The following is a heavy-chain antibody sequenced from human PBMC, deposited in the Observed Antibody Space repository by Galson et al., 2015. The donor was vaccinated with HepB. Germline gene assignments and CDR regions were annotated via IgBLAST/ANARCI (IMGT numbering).Heavy chain of an antibody. J-gene: IGHJ6*02. Sequence: SVKVSCKASGYTFKIYGITWVRQAPGQGLEWMGWISAYYGNTNYAQKFQGRVTMTTDTSTSTASMELRSLRSDDTAVYFCARDPWEEQDRDYSYYYGMDVWGQGTTVTVSS. D-gene: IGHD1-26*01. CDR1: GYTFKIYG. V-gene: IGHV1-18*01. CDR2: ISAYYGNT. CDR3: ARDPWEEQDRDYSYYYGMDV.